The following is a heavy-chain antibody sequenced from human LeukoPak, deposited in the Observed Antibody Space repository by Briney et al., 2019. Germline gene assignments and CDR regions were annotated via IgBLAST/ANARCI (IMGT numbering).Heavy chain of an antibody. CDR2: INSDGSST. CDR1: GFTFSSYV. CDR3: ARVPILAAAGWERFDY. V-gene: IGHV3-74*01. Sequence: AGGSLRLSCAASGFTFSSYVMSWVRQAPGKGLVWVSRINSDGSSTSYADSVKGRFTISRDNAKNMLYLQMNSLRAEDTAVYYCARVPILAAAGWERFDYWGQGTLVTVSS. J-gene: IGHJ4*02. D-gene: IGHD6-13*01.